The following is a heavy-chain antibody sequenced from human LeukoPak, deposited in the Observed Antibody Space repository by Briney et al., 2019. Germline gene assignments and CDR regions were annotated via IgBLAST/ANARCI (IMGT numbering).Heavy chain of an antibody. D-gene: IGHD5-24*01. CDR1: GFTFSSYG. CDR2: IGPGGHMT. J-gene: IGHJ4*02. CDR3: AKSGYNRFDY. Sequence: GGSLRLSCAASGFTFSSYGMSWVRQAPGKGLEWVSGIGPGGHMTYYAESVKGRFTISRDDSKNTLYLQMNSLRAEDTAVYYCAKSGYNRFDYWGQGTLVTVSS. V-gene: IGHV3-23*01.